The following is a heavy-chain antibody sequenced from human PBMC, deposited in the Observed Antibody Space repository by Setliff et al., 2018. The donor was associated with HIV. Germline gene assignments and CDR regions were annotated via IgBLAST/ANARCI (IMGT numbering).Heavy chain of an antibody. V-gene: IGHV5-51*01. Sequence: GESLKISCQGSGYIFTSYWIGWVRQMPGKGLQYMGIIYPGDSDTRYSPSFQGQVTISADVSLNTVFLQWTSLKTSDSAVYYCATRGLSGAGSPTEHWGQGTLVTVS. CDR2: IYPGDSDT. CDR1: GYIFTSYW. J-gene: IGHJ4*02. CDR3: ATRGLSGAGSPTEH. D-gene: IGHD3-10*01.